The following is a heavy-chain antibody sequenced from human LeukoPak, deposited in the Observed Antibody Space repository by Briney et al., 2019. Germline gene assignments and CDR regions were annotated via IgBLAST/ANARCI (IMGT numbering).Heavy chain of an antibody. J-gene: IGHJ4*02. CDR3: ARDPSGSAYYFDY. CDR1: GFTFSNYA. V-gene: IGHV3-30-3*01. CDR2: ISYDGSNK. Sequence: GGSLRLSCAASGFTFSNYAMHWVRQAPGKGLEWVAVISYDGSNKYYADSVKGRFTISRDNSKNTLYLQMNSLRAEDTAVYYCARDPSGSAYYFDYWGQGTLVTVSS. D-gene: IGHD3-10*01.